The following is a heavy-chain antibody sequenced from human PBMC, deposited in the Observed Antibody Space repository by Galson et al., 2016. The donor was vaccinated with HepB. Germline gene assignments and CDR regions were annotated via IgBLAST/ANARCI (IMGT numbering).Heavy chain of an antibody. CDR1: GYTFINYD. Sequence: SVKVSCKAAGYTFINYDINWVRQAPGQGLECLGWVNPDSGNRGYPQKFQGRVTMTTDRSIGTAYMELSSLRSDDTVVYYCTSPKVRALPAMDLWGQGSTVTVSS. CDR3: TSPKVRALPAMDL. CDR2: VNPDSGNR. D-gene: IGHD3-10*01. J-gene: IGHJ6*02. V-gene: IGHV1-8*02.